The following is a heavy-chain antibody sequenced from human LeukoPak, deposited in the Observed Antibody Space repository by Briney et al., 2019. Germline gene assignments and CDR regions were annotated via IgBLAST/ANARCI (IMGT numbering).Heavy chain of an antibody. CDR2: ISSSSSYT. Sequence: PGGSLRLSCAASGFTFSDYYMSWIRQAPGKGLEWVSYISSSSSYTNYADSVKGRFTISRDNAKNSLYLQMNSLRAEDTAVYYCARDRPAGTVASYYYYGMDVWGKGTTVTVSS. CDR3: ARDRPAGTVASYYYYGMDV. D-gene: IGHD1-26*01. CDR1: GFTFSDYY. J-gene: IGHJ6*04. V-gene: IGHV3-11*06.